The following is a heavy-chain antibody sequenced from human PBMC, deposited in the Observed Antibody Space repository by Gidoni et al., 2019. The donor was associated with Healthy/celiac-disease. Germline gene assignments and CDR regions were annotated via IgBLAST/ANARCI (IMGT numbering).Heavy chain of an antibody. V-gene: IGHV1-69*06. D-gene: IGHD1-26*01. J-gene: IGHJ4*02. CDR2: IIPIFGTA. CDR1: GGTLSSYA. CDR3: ARSIVGATTLVYFDY. Sequence: QVQLVQSGAEVKKPGSSVKVSCKDSGGTLSSYAISWVRQAPGQGLEWMGGIIPIFGTANYAQKFQGRVTITADKSTSTAYMELSSLRSEDTAVYYCARSIVGATTLVYFDYWGQGTLVTVSS.